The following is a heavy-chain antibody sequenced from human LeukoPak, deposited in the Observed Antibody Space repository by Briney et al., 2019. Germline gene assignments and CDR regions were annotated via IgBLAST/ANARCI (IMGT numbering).Heavy chain of an antibody. J-gene: IGHJ4*01. CDR2: TSSGGTVK. Sequence: PGGSLRLSCAASGFTFSTYATHWVRQAPGKGLEWVAVTSSGGTVKYYPDSVKGRFTISRDNSKNTLYLQVNSLRPEDTGVYYCARDPVPAAARHFDYWGQGTLVTVSS. CDR1: GFTFSTYA. V-gene: IGHV3-30-3*01. CDR3: ARDPVPAAARHFDY. D-gene: IGHD2-2*01.